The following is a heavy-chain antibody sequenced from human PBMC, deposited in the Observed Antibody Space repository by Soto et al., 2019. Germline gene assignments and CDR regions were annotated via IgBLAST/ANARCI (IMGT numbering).Heavy chain of an antibody. D-gene: IGHD2-2*01. CDR1: GGSFSGYY. J-gene: IGHJ4*02. V-gene: IGHV4-34*09. CDR3: ARVPIVVVPAAFDY. Sequence: SETLSLTCAVYGGSFSGYYWSWIRQPPGKGLEWIGEINHSGSTYYNPSLKSRVTISVDTSKNQFSLKLSSVTAADTAVYYCARVPIVVVPAAFDYWGQGTLVTVSS. CDR2: INHSGST.